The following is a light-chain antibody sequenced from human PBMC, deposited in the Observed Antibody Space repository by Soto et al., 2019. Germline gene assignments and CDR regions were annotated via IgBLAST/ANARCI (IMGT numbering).Light chain of an antibody. V-gene: IGLV2-14*01. J-gene: IGLJ1*01. CDR2: DVS. Sequence: QSALTQPASVSGSPGQSITISCTGTSSDVGGYNYVSWYQQHPGKAPKLMIYDVSNRPSGVSNRFSGSKSGNTASLTISGLKAEDEPDYYCSSYTSSSTLPYVFGTGTKLTAL. CDR1: SSDVGGYNY. CDR3: SSYTSSSTLPYV.